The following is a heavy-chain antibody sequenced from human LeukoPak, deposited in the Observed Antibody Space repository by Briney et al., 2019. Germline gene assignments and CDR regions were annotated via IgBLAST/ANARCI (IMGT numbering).Heavy chain of an antibody. D-gene: IGHD4-17*01. V-gene: IGHV3-30*18. CDR2: ISYDGSNK. CDR3: AKVRVDYGDWYYFDY. J-gene: IGHJ4*02. CDR1: RFTFSSYG. Sequence: GRSLRLSCAASRFTFSSYGMHWVRQAPGRGLEWVAVISYDGSNKYYADSVKGRFTISRDNSKNTLYLQMNSLRAEDTAVYYCAKVRVDYGDWYYFDYWGQGTLVTVSS.